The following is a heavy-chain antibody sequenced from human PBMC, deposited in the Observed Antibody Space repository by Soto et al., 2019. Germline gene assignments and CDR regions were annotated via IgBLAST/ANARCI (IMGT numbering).Heavy chain of an antibody. CDR3: AKDQGRGYSYGSTDY. CDR1: GFTFSSYG. V-gene: IGHV3-30*18. J-gene: IGHJ4*02. D-gene: IGHD5-18*01. CDR2: ISYDGSNK. Sequence: QVQLVESGGGVVQPGRSLRLSCAASGFTFSSYGMHWVRKAPGKGLEWVAVISYDGSNKYYADSVKGRFTISRDNSKNTLYLQMNSLRAEDTAVYYCAKDQGRGYSYGSTDYWGQGTLVTVSS.